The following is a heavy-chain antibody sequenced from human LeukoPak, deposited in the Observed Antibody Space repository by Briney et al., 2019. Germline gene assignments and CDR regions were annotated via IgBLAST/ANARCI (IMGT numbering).Heavy chain of an antibody. CDR1: GGSISDYY. Sequence: SETLSLTCSVSGGSISDYYWSWIRQPSGKGLEWIGYIYRGGTMDYNPSLKSRVTMSLDTSKNQISLMLNSVTAADTAVYYCARHWLEAAKTYSYWFDPWGQGTLVTVSS. CDR2: IYRGGTM. D-gene: IGHD2-21*01. J-gene: IGHJ5*02. V-gene: IGHV4-4*09. CDR3: ARHWLEAAKTYSYWFDP.